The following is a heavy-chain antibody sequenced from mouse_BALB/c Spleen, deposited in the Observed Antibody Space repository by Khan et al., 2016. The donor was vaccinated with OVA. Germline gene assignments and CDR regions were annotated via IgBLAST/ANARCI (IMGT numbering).Heavy chain of an antibody. D-gene: IGHD2-14*01. CDR2: INPSNGYT. Sequence: LKQSGAELARPGASLKMFCKVSGYTFTSYTIHRIKPGPGQVLEWIGYINPSNGYTNYNQKFKDKATLTADKFSTTAYMQLSSPTSYDSEVHNCVKDGAYHRNDGWFTYWGQGTLVTVSA. J-gene: IGHJ3*01. CDR3: VKDGAYHRNDGWFTY. V-gene: IGHV1-4*01. CDR1: GYTFTSYT.